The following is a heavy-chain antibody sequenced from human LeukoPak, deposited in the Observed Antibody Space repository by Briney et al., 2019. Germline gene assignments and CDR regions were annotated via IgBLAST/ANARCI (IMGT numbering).Heavy chain of an antibody. CDR3: ARDIWDAYGGNSGAFDI. Sequence: SVKVSCKASGCTFSKYAIIWVVQAPGQGLEWMGRIIPILGIANYAQKFQGRVTITADKSTSTAYMELSSLRSEDTAVYYCARDIWDAYGGNSGAFDIWGQGTMVTVSS. CDR1: GCTFSKYA. D-gene: IGHD4-23*01. V-gene: IGHV1-69*04. J-gene: IGHJ3*02. CDR2: IIPILGIA.